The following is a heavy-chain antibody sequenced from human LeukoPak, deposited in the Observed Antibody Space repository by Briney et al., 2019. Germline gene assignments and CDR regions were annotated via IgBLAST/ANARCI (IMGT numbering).Heavy chain of an antibody. D-gene: IGHD5-24*01. CDR1: GFPFNKYW. CDR3: ARDRGWQTFDY. V-gene: IGHV3-7*01. CDR2: INEDGSKN. J-gene: IGHJ4*02. Sequence: GGSLRLSCVASGFPFNKYWMSWVRQAPGKGLERVANINEDGSKNYYMDSVKGRFIISRDNVKNSLYLQLNSLGAEDTAVYYCARDRGWQTFDYWGQGSLVTVSS.